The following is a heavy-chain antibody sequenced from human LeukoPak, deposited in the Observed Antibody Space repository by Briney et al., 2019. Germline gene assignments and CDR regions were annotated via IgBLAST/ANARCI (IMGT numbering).Heavy chain of an antibody. CDR1: GFTFDNYD. CDR2: ITWNSGGI. J-gene: IGHJ6*02. Sequence: GGSLRLSCAASGFTFDNYDMHWVRQAPGKGLEWVSGITWNSGGIGYADSVKGRFTISRDNAKNSLYLQMNSLRAEDTALYCCAKGYGDYYYYYGMDVWGLGTTVTVS. CDR3: AKGYGDYYYYYGMDV. D-gene: IGHD4-17*01. V-gene: IGHV3-9*01.